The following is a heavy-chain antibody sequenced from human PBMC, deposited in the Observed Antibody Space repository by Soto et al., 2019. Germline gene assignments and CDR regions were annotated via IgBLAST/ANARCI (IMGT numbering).Heavy chain of an antibody. CDR3: ARFYYYDNSGYYYFDY. Sequence: SGPTLVNPTQTLTLTCTFSGFSLTTSGLGVGWIRQPPGKALEWLALIYWDDGKRYSPSLQSRLTITKDTSKNRVVLTMTNMDPVDTATYYCARFYYYDNSGYYYFDYWAQGTLVTVSS. J-gene: IGHJ4*02. CDR2: IYWDDGK. V-gene: IGHV2-5*02. D-gene: IGHD3-22*01. CDR1: GFSLTTSGLG.